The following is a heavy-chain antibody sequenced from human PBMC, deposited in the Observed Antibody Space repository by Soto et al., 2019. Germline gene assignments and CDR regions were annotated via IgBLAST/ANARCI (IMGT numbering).Heavy chain of an antibody. CDR2: ISYDGSNK. V-gene: IGHV3-30-3*01. J-gene: IGHJ2*01. D-gene: IGHD4-4*01. CDR1: GFTFSSYA. Sequence: QVQLVESGGGVVQPGRSLRLSCAASGFTFSSYAMHWVRQAPGKGLEWVAVISYDGSNKYYADSVKGRFTISRDNSKNTLDLQMNSLRAEDTAVYYCARDTVTTAHWYFDLWGRGTLVTVSS. CDR3: ARDTVTTAHWYFDL.